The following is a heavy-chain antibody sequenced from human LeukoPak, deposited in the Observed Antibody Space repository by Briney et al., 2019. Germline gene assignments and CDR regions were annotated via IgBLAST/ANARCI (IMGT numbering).Heavy chain of an antibody. CDR2: VKQDGSEK. J-gene: IGHJ4*02. Sequence: GGSLRLSCAASGFTFSNFWMTWVRQAPGKGLEWVANVKQDGSEKSCVDSVKGRFTISRDNTKNSLYLQMNSLRVEDTAVYYCARGRGDSSSWYFDYWGQGTLVTVSS. CDR1: GFTFSNFW. CDR3: ARGRGDSSSWYFDY. D-gene: IGHD6-13*01. V-gene: IGHV3-7*01.